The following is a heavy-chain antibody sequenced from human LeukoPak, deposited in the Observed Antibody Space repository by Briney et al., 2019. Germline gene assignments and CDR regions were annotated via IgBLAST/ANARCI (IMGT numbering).Heavy chain of an antibody. CDR2: MYSGGTT. D-gene: IGHD2-15*01. J-gene: IGHJ4*02. Sequence: PRGSLRLSRAASGFTLSSNYMNSVPQAPGKGLEWLSVMYSGGTTYYAGSVEGRFTIARDNSKNTLYLQMNSLRAEDTAVYYCARGRGSCRGGSCYDFWGQGTLVTVSS. V-gene: IGHV3-53*01. CDR3: ARGRGSCRGGSCYDF. CDR1: GFTLSSNY.